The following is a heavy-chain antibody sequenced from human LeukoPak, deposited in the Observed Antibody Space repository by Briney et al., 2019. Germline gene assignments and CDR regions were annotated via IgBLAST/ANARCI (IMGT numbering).Heavy chain of an antibody. CDR1: GFTFSSFS. D-gene: IGHD1-1*01. J-gene: IGHJ4*02. CDR3: AKDTTGSYQRAFDY. CDR2: TRYDGNNK. V-gene: IGHV3-30*02. Sequence: GGSLRLSCAASGFTFSSFSMNWVRQAPGKGLGWVASTRYDGNNKYYADSVKGRFTISRDNSKNTLYLQVNSLRAEDTAVYYCAKDTTGSYQRAFDYWGQGTLVTVSS.